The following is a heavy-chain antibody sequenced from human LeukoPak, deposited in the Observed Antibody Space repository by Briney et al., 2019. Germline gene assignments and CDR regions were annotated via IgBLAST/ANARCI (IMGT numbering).Heavy chain of an antibody. CDR1: GGSISNSY. CDR2: IHTSGST. D-gene: IGHD3-22*01. Sequence: SETLSLTCTVSGGSISNSYWSWIRQPAGKGLEWIGRIHTSGSTNYTPSLKSRVTISVDTSKNQFSLKLTSVTAADSAVYYCARSPRGDYDSSGYYCDWGQGTLVTVSS. CDR3: ARSPRGDYDSSGYYCD. V-gene: IGHV4-4*07. J-gene: IGHJ4*02.